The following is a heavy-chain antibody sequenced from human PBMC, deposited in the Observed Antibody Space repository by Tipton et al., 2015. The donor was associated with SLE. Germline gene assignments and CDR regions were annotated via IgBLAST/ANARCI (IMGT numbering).Heavy chain of an antibody. D-gene: IGHD3-10*01. CDR1: GGPISSGSYY. J-gene: IGHJ5*02. Sequence: TLSLTCTVSGGPISSGSYYWSWIRQPAGKGLEWIGHIYTSGSTNYNPSLKSRVTISVDTSKNQFSLKLSSVTAADTAVYYCARGFGPSRWFDPWGQGTLVTVSS. CDR3: ARGFGPSRWFDP. CDR2: IYTSGST. V-gene: IGHV4-61*09.